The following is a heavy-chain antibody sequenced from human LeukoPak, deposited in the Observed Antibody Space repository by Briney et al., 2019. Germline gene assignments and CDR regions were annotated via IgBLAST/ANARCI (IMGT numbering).Heavy chain of an antibody. D-gene: IGHD6-13*01. CDR2: ISSDESKK. V-gene: IGHV3-74*01. Sequence: GESLRLSCVASGFTFSGYWVHWVRQAPGKGLMWVSRISSDESKKYYADSVKGRFTISRDNAKNTLYLQMNSLRGEDTAVYHCAKPGRSITTVGRFYYMDVWGKGTTITVSS. CDR1: GFTFSGYW. CDR3: AKPGRSITTVGRFYYMDV. J-gene: IGHJ6*03.